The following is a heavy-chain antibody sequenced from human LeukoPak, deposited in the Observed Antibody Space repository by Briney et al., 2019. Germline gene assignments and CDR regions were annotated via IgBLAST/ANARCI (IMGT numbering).Heavy chain of an antibody. CDR1: GGSFSGYY. CDR3: ARGLTKDY. J-gene: IGHJ4*02. D-gene: IGHD2-15*01. V-gene: IGHV4-34*01. Sequence: PSETLSLTCAVYGGSFSGYYWSWIRQPPGKGLEWIGEISHSGSTNYNPSLKSRVTISVDTSKNQFSLKLSSVTAADTAVYYCARGLTKDYWGQGTLVTVSS. CDR2: ISHSGST.